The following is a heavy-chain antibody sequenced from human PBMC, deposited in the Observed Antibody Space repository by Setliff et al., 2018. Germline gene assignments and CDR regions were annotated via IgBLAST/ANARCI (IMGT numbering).Heavy chain of an antibody. D-gene: IGHD3-3*01. CDR2: IYPGDSDT. Sequence: PGESLKISCTGSGYTFTNYWIGWVRQMPGKGLEWMGIIYPGDSDTRYSPSFQGQVTISADKSISIAYLQWSSLKASDTAMYYCARQAISGSDAFDIWGQGTLVTVSS. V-gene: IGHV5-51*01. CDR1: GYTFTNYW. CDR3: ARQAISGSDAFDI. J-gene: IGHJ3*02.